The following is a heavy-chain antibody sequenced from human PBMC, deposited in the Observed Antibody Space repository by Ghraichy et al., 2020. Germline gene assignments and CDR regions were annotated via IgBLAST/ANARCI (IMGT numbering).Heavy chain of an antibody. V-gene: IGHV3-23*01. CDR1: GFTFSSYA. D-gene: IGHD2-2*01. J-gene: IGHJ5*02. Sequence: GESLNISCAASGFTFSSYAMSWVRQAPGKGLEWVSAISGSGGSTYYADSVKGRFTISRDNSKNTLHLQMNSLRAEDTAVYYCAKGMYQLLSFDPWGQGTLVTVSS. CDR2: ISGSGGST. CDR3: AKGMYQLLSFDP.